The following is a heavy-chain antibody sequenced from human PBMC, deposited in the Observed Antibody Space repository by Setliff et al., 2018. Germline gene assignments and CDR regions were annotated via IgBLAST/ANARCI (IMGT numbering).Heavy chain of an antibody. CDR2: ISA. V-gene: IGHV1-18*01. CDR3: ARGPLDFVVVPAAAKFDY. J-gene: IGHJ4*02. Sequence: GASVKVSCKASGGTFKNYGISWVRQAPGQGLEWMGGISAYARKFQGRVTMTTDTPTSTAYMELRSLTSDDTAVYYCARGPLDFVVVPAAAKFDYWGQGTLVTVS. D-gene: IGHD2-2*01. CDR1: GGTFKNYG.